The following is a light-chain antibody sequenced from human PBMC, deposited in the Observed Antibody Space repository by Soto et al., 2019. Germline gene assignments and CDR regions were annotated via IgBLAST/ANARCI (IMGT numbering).Light chain of an antibody. V-gene: IGKV3-15*01. CDR1: QSVSSN. J-gene: IGKJ5*01. CDR2: GAS. Sequence: EIVMTQSPATLSVSPGERATLSCRASQSVSSNLAWYQQKPGQAPRLLIYGASTRDTGIPARFSGSVSGTEFTLTISSLQSQDFAVYYCQQYNNWPPITFGQGTRLEIK. CDR3: QQYNNWPPIT.